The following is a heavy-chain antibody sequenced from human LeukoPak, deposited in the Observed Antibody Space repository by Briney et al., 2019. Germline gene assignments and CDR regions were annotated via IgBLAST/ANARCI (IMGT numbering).Heavy chain of an antibody. CDR1: GFTFSSYW. V-gene: IGHV3-74*01. D-gene: IGHD1-20*01. J-gene: IGHJ4*02. Sequence: GGSLRLSCAASGFTFSSYWMHWVRQVPGKGLVWVSRINEDGSSTSYADSVKGRFSISRDNAKNTLYLQMNSLRAEDTAVYYCTKDLTGKYDYWGQGTLVTVSS. CDR2: INEDGSST. CDR3: TKDLTGKYDY.